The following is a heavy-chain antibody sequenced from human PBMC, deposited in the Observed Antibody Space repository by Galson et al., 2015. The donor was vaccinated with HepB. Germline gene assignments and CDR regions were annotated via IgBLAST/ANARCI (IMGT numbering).Heavy chain of an antibody. CDR2: IDGSGDRT. CDR1: GFTFRIYG. J-gene: IGHJ5*02. D-gene: IGHD3-10*01. CDR3: VKDVGRDLFGPGA. V-gene: IGHV3-23*01. Sequence: SLRLSCAASGFTFRIYGMSWVRQAPGKGLEWVSGIDGSGDRTDYADSVQGRFIVSRDNSKNTLYLQISGLRVEDTAKYYCVKDVGRDLFGPGAWGKGTLVTVSS.